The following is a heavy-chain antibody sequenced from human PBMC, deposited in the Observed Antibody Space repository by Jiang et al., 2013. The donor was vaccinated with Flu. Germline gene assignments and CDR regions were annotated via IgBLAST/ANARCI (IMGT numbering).Heavy chain of an antibody. V-gene: IGHV4-34*01. CDR2: INHSGST. CDR3: ARVRGAIATKNGMDV. D-gene: IGHD2-15*01. J-gene: IGHJ6*02. Sequence: VLLKPSETLSLTCAVYGGSFSGYYWSWIRQPPGKGLEWIGEINHSGSTNYNPSLKSRVTISVDTSKNQFSLKLSSVTAADTAVYYCARVRGAIATKNGMDVWGQGTTVTVSS. CDR1: GGSFSGYY.